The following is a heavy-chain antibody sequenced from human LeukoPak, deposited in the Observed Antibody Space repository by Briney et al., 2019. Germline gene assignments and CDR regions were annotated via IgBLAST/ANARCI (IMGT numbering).Heavy chain of an antibody. V-gene: IGHV3-23*01. CDR3: AREAGNLDAFDI. Sequence: PGGSLRLSCAASGFTFSSYAMSWVRQAPGKGLEWVSAISGSGGSTYYADSVKGRFTISRDNAKNSLYLQMSSLRAEDTAVYYCAREAGNLDAFDIWGQGTMVTVSS. J-gene: IGHJ3*02. CDR2: ISGSGGST. CDR1: GFTFSSYA. D-gene: IGHD6-13*01.